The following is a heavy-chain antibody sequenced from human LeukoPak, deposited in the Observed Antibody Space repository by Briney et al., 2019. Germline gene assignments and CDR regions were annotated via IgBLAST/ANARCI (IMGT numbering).Heavy chain of an antibody. CDR3: AKQKIHIAARPAYYYYGTDV. CDR2: ISYDGSNK. D-gene: IGHD6-6*01. V-gene: IGHV3-30*18. J-gene: IGHJ6*02. Sequence: PGRSLRLSCAASGFTFSSYGMHWVRQAPGKGLEWVAVISYDGSNKYYADSVKGRFTISRDNSKNTLYLQMNSLRAEDTAVYYGAKQKIHIAARPAYYYYGTDVWGQGTTVTVSS. CDR1: GFTFSSYG.